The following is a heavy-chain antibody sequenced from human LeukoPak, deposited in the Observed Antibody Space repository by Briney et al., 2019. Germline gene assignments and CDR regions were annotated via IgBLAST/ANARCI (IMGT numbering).Heavy chain of an antibody. V-gene: IGHV3-9*01. CDR3: ARVSHSRIDY. Sequence: GRSLRLSCAASGFTFDDYAMHWVRQAPGKGLEWVSGISWNSGSIGYADSVKGRFTISRDNAKNSLYLQMSRLRAEDTAVYFCARVSHSRIDYWGQGTLVTVSS. CDR2: ISWNSGSI. J-gene: IGHJ4*02. D-gene: IGHD3-22*01. CDR1: GFTFDDYA.